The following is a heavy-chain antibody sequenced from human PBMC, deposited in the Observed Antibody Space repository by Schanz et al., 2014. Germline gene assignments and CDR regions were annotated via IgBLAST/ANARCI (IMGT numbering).Heavy chain of an antibody. CDR2: LLRSGHR. D-gene: IGHD2-15*01. J-gene: IGHJ6*02. V-gene: IGHV3-66*02. CDR3: VKDLAPGGADV. CDR1: GFTVSSNY. Sequence: EVQLVESGGGLVQPGGSLRLSCAASGFTVSSNYMSWVRQAPGKGLEWVSGILLRSGHRDYANSVKDRFIISRDRSSLYLQMNSLRAEDTAFYYCVKDLAPGGADVWGQGTTVTVSS.